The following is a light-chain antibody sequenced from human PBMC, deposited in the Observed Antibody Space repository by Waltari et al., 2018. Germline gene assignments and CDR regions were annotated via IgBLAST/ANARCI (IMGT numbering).Light chain of an antibody. CDR1: QSISSC. CDR2: AAS. CDR3: QQSYSTPHT. J-gene: IGKJ2*01. Sequence: DIQMTQSPSSLSASVGDRVTITCRASQSISSCLNWYQQKPGKAPKLLIYAASSLQIGVPARFSGSGSGTDFTLTISSLQPEDFATYYCQQSYSTPHTFGQGTKLEIK. V-gene: IGKV1-39*01.